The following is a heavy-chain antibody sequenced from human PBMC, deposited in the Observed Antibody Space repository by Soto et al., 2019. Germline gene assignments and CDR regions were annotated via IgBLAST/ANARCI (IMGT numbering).Heavy chain of an antibody. Sequence: QITLKESGPTLVKPTQTLTLTCTFSGFSLSTSGVGVGWIRQPQGEALEWLALIYWNDDKRYSPSLKSRLTITKVTSKNQVILTMTNMGPVDTATYYCAHTWDSSGVDYWGQGTLVTVSS. D-gene: IGHD3-22*01. CDR2: IYWNDDK. CDR3: AHTWDSSGVDY. V-gene: IGHV2-5*01. CDR1: GFSLSTSGVG. J-gene: IGHJ4*02.